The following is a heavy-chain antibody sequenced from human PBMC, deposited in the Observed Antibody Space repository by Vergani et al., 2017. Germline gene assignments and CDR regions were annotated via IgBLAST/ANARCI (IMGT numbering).Heavy chain of an antibody. Sequence: EVQLLESGGGLVQPGGSLRLSCAASGFTFSSYAMSWVRQAPGKGLECVSAISGSGGSTYYADSVKGRFTISRDNSKNTLYLQMNSLRAEDTAVYYCAKARGSVGATTDYWGQGTLVTVSS. CDR3: AKARGSVGATTDY. CDR1: GFTFSSYA. D-gene: IGHD1-26*01. J-gene: IGHJ4*02. V-gene: IGHV3-23*01. CDR2: ISGSGGST.